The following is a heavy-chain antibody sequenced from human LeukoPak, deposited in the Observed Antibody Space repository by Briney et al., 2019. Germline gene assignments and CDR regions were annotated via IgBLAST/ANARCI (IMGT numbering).Heavy chain of an antibody. D-gene: IGHD2-15*01. CDR3: ATDCSGGSCYLGP. CDR1: VGTFSSYA. J-gene: IGHJ4*02. CDR2: IIPILGIA. Sequence: ASVKVSCKASVGTFSSYAISWVRQAPGQGLEWMGRIIPILGIANYAQKFQGRVTMTTDTSTSTAYMELRSLRSDDTAVYYCATDCSGGSCYLGPWGQGTLVTVSS. V-gene: IGHV1-69*04.